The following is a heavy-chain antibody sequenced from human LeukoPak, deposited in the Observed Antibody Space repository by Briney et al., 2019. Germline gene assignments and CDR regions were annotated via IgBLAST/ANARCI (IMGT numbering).Heavy chain of an antibody. D-gene: IGHD3-10*01. CDR3: ARDPYGLGSYYFDY. Sequence: GGSLRLSCAASGFTFSSYAMHWVRQAPGKGLEWVAVISYDGSNKYYADSVKGRFTISRDNAKNSLYLQMNSLRAEDTAVYYCARDPYGLGSYYFDYWGQGTLVTVSS. J-gene: IGHJ4*02. CDR1: GFTFSSYA. CDR2: ISYDGSNK. V-gene: IGHV3-30-3*01.